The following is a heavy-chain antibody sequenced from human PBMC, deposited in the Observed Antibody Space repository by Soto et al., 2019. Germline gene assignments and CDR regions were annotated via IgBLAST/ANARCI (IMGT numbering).Heavy chain of an antibody. V-gene: IGHV3-53*01. Sequence: PGGSLRLSCAASGFSFSSYYMSWVRQAPGKGLEWVSVIYNSGGTYYADSVKGRFTISRDNSKNTLYLQMNSLRADDTAMYYCARDLGGYLDYWGQGTVVTVSS. J-gene: IGHJ4*02. D-gene: IGHD2-15*01. CDR2: IYNSGGT. CDR1: GFSFSSYY. CDR3: ARDLGGYLDY.